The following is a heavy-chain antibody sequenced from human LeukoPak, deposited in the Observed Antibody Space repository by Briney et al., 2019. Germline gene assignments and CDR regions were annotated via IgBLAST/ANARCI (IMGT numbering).Heavy chain of an antibody. CDR2: ISAYNGNT. J-gene: IGHJ5*02. CDR3: ARATRGYSGYDSLGWFDP. CDR1: GYIYTSYV. V-gene: IGHV1-18*01. D-gene: IGHD5-12*01. Sequence: GASVKVSCQASGYIYTSYVISWVRQAPAQGLAWMGWISAYNGNTNYAQRLQGRVTMTTDTSTSTAYMELRSLRSDDTAVYYCARATRGYSGYDSLGWFDPWGQGTLVTVSS.